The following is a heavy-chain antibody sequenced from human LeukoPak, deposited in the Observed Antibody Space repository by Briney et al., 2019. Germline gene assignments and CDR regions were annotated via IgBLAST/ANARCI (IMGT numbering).Heavy chain of an antibody. CDR3: AKDSPGYYYGSGSYDY. D-gene: IGHD3-10*01. CDR1: GFTFSSYS. CDR2: ISSTSSAI. J-gene: IGHJ4*02. Sequence: GGSLRLSCAASGFTFSSYSMNWVRQAPGKGLKWLSYISSTSSAIYYADSLKGRFTISRDNAKNSLYLQMNSLRAEDTALYYCAKDSPGYYYGSGSYDYWGQGTLVTVSS. V-gene: IGHV3-48*04.